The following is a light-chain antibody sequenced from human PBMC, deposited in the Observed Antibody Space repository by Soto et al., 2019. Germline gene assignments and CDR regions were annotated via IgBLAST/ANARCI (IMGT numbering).Light chain of an antibody. CDR2: DGS. Sequence: DIQMTESPSALSASVGDRVAITCRASQSITNWLARYQRKPGKAPKLLIYDGSSLESGVPSRFSGSGSGTDLTLTISNLQPEDVATYYCQKYNSAPLFGQGTKVDIK. V-gene: IGKV1-5*01. CDR1: QSITNW. CDR3: QKYNSAPL. J-gene: IGKJ1*01.